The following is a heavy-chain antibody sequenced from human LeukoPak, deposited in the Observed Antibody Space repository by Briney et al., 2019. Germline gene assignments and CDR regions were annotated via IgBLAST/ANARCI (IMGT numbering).Heavy chain of an antibody. CDR2: IYSGGST. CDR3: ARDSSGSDALDI. CDR1: GFTVSSNY. J-gene: IGHJ3*02. D-gene: IGHD6-19*01. Sequence: GGSLRLSCAASGFTVSSNYMSWVRQAPGKGLEWVSVIYSGGSTYYADSVKGRFTISRDNSKNTLYLQMNSLRAEDTAVYYCARDSSGSDALDIWGKGTMVTVSS. V-gene: IGHV3-53*01.